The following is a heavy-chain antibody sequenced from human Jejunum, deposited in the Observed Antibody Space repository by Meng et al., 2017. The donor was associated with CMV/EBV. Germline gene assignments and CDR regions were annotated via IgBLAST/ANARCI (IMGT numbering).Heavy chain of an antibody. CDR2: SRDKANSYTT. J-gene: IGHJ4*02. V-gene: IGHV3-72*01. CDR3: ARVIYDSGNYYSDC. D-gene: IGHD3-22*01. Sequence: GFGLRDHYLDWVRQAPGQGLEGVGRSRDKANSYTTEYAASVKGRFTISRDESKNSLYLQMNGLETEDTADYYCARVIYDSGNYYSDCWGQGTLVTVSS. CDR1: GFGLRDHY.